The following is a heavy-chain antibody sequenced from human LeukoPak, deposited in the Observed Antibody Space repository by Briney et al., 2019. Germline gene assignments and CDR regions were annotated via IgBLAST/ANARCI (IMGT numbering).Heavy chain of an antibody. D-gene: IGHD2-2*01. J-gene: IGHJ1*01. V-gene: IGHV3-23*01. CDR3: AKDIVPAAIAEYFQH. CDR1: GFTFSSYA. Sequence: GGSLRLSCAASGFTFSSYAMSWVRQAPGKGLEWVSAISGSGGSTYYADSVKGRFAISRDNSKNTLYLQMNSLRAEDTAVYYCAKDIVPAAIAEYFQHWGQGTLVTVSS. CDR2: ISGSGGST.